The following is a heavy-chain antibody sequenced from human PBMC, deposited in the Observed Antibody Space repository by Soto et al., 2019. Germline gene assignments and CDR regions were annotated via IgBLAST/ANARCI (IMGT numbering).Heavy chain of an antibody. V-gene: IGHV4-4*07. Sequence: SETLSLTCTVSGGSISSYYCSWIRQAAGKGLEWIGRIDTSGTTNYNPSLRGRVTMSVDASKNQFSLNLSSVTAADTAVYFCARGPRGYVYYHGMDVWGQGTTVTSP. CDR2: IDTSGTT. CDR3: ARGPRGYVYYHGMDV. J-gene: IGHJ6*02. CDR1: GGSISSYY. D-gene: IGHD3-16*01.